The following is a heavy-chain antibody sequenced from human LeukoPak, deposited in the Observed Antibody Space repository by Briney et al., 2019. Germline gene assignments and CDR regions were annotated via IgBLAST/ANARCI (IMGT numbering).Heavy chain of an antibody. J-gene: IGHJ6*02. D-gene: IGHD1-26*01. Sequence: SETLSLTCTVSGGSISTDYWSWIRQSPGKGLEWIGYIHYSGNTNYNPSLKNRVTMSLDTSRNQFSLKLSSVTAADTAVYYCARDLVKEKPSGGFYYYGMDVWGQGTTVTVSS. CDR2: IHYSGNT. CDR3: ARDLVKEKPSGGFYYYGMDV. CDR1: GGSISTDY. V-gene: IGHV4-59*01.